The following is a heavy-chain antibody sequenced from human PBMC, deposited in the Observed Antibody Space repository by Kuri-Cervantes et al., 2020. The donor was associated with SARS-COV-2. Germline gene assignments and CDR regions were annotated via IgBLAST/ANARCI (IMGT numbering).Heavy chain of an antibody. CDR1: GGSSSDDK. CDR2: ITESGST. D-gene: IGHD3-22*01. V-gene: IGHV4-34*01. CDR3: ARGRYDVTMIVVVVTAASSYFDL. Sequence: EPLKISCAVYGGSSSDDKWSWIRQAPGKGLEWVGEITESGSTNYNPSLKGRVSMSVDTSKKQFSLKLTSVTAADTAIYYCARGRYDVTMIVVVVTAASSYFDLWGRGTLVTVSS. J-gene: IGHJ2*01.